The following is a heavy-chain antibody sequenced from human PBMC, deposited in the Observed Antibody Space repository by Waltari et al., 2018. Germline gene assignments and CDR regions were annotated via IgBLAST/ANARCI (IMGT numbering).Heavy chain of an antibody. D-gene: IGHD2-2*02. V-gene: IGHV3-21*01. Sequence: EAQLVESGGGLVKPGGSLRLSCAASGFSFSTSGMNWFRQVPGKGLDWLSPMSSTTTYLYYADSVKCRFNTSRDNAKNSMYLPMNSLRAEDTAVYHCAREPGDDHLLYRSKWFDPWGQGALVTVSS. CDR3: AREPGDDHLLYRSKWFDP. CDR2: MSSTTTYL. CDR1: GFSFSTSG. J-gene: IGHJ5*02.